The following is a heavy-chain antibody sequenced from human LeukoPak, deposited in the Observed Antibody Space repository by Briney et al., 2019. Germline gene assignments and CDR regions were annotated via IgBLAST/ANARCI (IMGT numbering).Heavy chain of an antibody. CDR1: GFTFSNAW. J-gene: IGHJ6*02. CDR2: IKSKTDGGTT. D-gene: IGHD5-18*01. CDR3: ATYRSMVSQYYYGLGV. Sequence: GGSLRLSCAASGFTFSNAWMTWVRQAPGKGLEWVGRIKSKTDGGTTDYAAPVKGRFTISRDDSKNTLYLQMNSLKTEDTAVCYCATYRSMVSQYYYGLGVWGQGTTVTVSS. V-gene: IGHV3-15*01.